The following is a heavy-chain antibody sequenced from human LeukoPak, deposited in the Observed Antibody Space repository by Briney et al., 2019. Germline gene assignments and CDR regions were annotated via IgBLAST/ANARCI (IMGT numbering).Heavy chain of an antibody. CDR2: IIPILGIA. V-gene: IGHV1-69*04. J-gene: IGHJ6*02. Sequence: GASVKVSCKASGGTFSSYAISWVRQAPGQGLEWMGRIIPILGIANYAQKLQGRVTITADKSTSTAYMELSSLRSEDTAVYYCARALKVYGMDVWGQGTTVTVSS. CDR3: ARALKVYGMDV. CDR1: GGTFSSYA.